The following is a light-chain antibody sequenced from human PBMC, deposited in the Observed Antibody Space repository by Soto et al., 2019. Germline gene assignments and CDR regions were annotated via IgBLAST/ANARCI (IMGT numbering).Light chain of an antibody. J-gene: IGKJ2*01. CDR1: QSVSSSSY. V-gene: IGKV3-20*01. CDR3: RQYGSSPSYN. Sequence: EIVLTQSPGTLSLSPGERATLSCRASQSVSSSSYLAWYQQKPGQAPRLLIYGASSRATGIPDRFSGSGSATDFPLTISLLEPEDFAVYYCRQYGSSPSYNFGQGTKLEIK. CDR2: GAS.